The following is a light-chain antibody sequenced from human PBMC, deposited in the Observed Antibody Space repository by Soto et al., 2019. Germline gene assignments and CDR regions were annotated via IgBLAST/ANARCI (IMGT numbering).Light chain of an antibody. CDR2: GAS. CDR3: QHYGSLVLT. CDR1: QSVSSTY. V-gene: IGKV3-20*01. J-gene: IGKJ4*01. Sequence: EIVLTQSPGTLSLSPGERATLSCRASQSVSSTYLAWYQQKPGQAPRLLIYGASSRAPGIPDRFSGSGSGTDFTLTISRLEPDDFAVYYCQHYGSLVLTFGGGTKVEIK.